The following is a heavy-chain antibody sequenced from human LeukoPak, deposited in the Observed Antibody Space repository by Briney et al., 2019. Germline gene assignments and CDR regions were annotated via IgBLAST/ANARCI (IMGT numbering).Heavy chain of an antibody. Sequence: SQTLSLTCAISGDIVSSDSAAWNWIRQSPSRGLEWLVRTYYRSKWYNDYAISVKRRITINPETSKNQFSLQLNSVTPEDTAVYYCARALRYSSGWALDYWGQGTLVTVSS. V-gene: IGHV6-1*01. CDR1: GDIVSSDSAA. CDR2: TYYRSKWYN. D-gene: IGHD6-19*01. CDR3: ARALRYSSGWALDY. J-gene: IGHJ4*02.